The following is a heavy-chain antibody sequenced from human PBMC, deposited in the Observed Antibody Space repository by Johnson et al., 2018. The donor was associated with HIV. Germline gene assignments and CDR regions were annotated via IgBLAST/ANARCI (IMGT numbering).Heavy chain of an antibody. CDR3: AKYKDNWNYGAFDI. Sequence: VQLVESGGGLVPPGGSLRLSCAASGFQVSTNYMSWVRQAPGTGLEWVSVIYAAGTTYSADSVKGRFTISRDIYKNTKILQMNSLRAEDTAGYYCAKYKDNWNYGAFDIWGQGTMVTVSS. CDR2: IYAAGTT. V-gene: IGHV3-66*01. CDR1: GFQVSTNY. J-gene: IGHJ3*02. D-gene: IGHD1-7*01.